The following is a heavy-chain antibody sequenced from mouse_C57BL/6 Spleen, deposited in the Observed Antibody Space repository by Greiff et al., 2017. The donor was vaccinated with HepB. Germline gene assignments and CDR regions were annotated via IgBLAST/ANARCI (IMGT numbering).Heavy chain of an antibody. CDR1: GYAFSSSW. D-gene: IGHD1-1*01. J-gene: IGHJ1*03. Sequence: QLQLQQSGPELVKPGASVKISCKASGYAFSSSWMNWVKQRPGKGLEWIGRIYPGDGDTNYNGKFKGKATLTADKSSSTAYMQLSSLTSEDSAVYFCAGYYGSSYYWYFDVWGTGTTVTVSS. CDR3: AGYYGSSYYWYFDV. CDR2: IYPGDGDT. V-gene: IGHV1-82*01.